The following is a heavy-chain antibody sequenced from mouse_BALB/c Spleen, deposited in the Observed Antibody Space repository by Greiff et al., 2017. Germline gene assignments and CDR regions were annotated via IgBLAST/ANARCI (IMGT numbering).Heavy chain of an antibody. Sequence: EVKLVESGAELVRPGALVKLSCKASGFNIKDYYMHWVKQRPEQGLEWIGWIDPENGNTIYDPKFQGKASITADTSSNTAYLQLSSLTSEDTAVYYCATTAHYWYFDVWGAGTTVTVSS. CDR1: GFNIKDYY. V-gene: IGHV14-1*02. CDR2: IDPENGNT. D-gene: IGHD1-2*01. J-gene: IGHJ1*01. CDR3: ATTAHYWYFDV.